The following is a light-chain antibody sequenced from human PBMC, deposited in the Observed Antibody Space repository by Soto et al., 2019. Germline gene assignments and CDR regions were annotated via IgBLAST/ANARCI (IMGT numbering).Light chain of an antibody. J-gene: IGKJ4*01. CDR1: QSIRTN. V-gene: IGKV3-20*01. CDR2: EAS. Sequence: EIVMTQSPVTLSVSPGERATLSCRASQSIRTNLAWHRHKPGQAPSLLIYEASTRATGIPARFSGSGSGTDFTLTISRLEPEDFAVYYCQQYGSSPLTFGGGTKVDIK. CDR3: QQYGSSPLT.